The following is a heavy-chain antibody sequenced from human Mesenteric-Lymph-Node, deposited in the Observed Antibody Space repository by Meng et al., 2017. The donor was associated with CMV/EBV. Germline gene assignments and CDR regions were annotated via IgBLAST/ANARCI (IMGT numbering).Heavy chain of an antibody. CDR2: IKQDGSEK. CDR3: ARASIATYYDFWSGPNWFDP. J-gene: IGHJ5*02. V-gene: IGHV3-7*01. Sequence: LSLTCAASGFTFSSSWMSWVRQAPGKGLEWVANIKQDGSEKYYVDSVKGRFTISRDNAKNSLYLQMNSLRAEDTAVYYCARASIATYYDFWSGPNWFDPWGQGTLVTVSS. CDR1: GFTFSSSW. D-gene: IGHD3-3*01.